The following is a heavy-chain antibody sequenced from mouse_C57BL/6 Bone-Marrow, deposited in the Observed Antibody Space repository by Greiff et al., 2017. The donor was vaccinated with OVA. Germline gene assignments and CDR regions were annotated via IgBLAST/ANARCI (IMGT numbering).Heavy chain of an antibody. J-gene: IGHJ3*01. CDR1: GFSLTSYG. CDR2: IWRGGST. V-gene: IGHV2-5*01. D-gene: IGHD2-4*01. Sequence: QVQLQQSGPGLVQPSQSLSITCTVSGFSLTSYGVHWVRQSPGKGLEWLGVIWRGGSTDYNAAFMSRLSITKDNSKSQVFFKMNSLQADDTAIYYCAKTPYDYDLWFAYWGQGTLVTVSA. CDR3: AKTPYDYDLWFAY.